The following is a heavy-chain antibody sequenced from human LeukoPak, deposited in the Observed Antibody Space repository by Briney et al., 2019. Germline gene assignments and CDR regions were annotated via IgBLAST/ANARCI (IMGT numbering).Heavy chain of an antibody. D-gene: IGHD6-19*01. CDR3: AREPIAVAGYYYYYGMDV. CDR1: GGTFSSYA. CDR2: IIPIFGTA. J-gene: IGHJ6*02. Sequence: ASVKVSCKASGGTFSSYAISWVRQAPGQGLEWMGGIIPIFGTANYAQKFQGRVTITADKSTSTACMELSSLRSEDTAVYYCAREPIAVAGYYYYYGMDVWGQGTTVTVSS. V-gene: IGHV1-69*06.